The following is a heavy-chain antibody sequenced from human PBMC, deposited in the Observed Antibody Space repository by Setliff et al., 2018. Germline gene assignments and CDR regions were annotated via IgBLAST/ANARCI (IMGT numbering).Heavy chain of an antibody. V-gene: IGHV4-39*07. Sequence: PSETLSLTCTVSGGSINSGPSYYWGWIRQPPGKGLEWIGSIYYSGSTYYNPSLKSRVTISVDKSKNQFSLKLSSVTAADTAVYYCARALPLGFRSALIPWGQGTLVTVSS. CDR1: GGSINSGPSYY. J-gene: IGHJ5*02. CDR2: IYYSGST. D-gene: IGHD3-16*02. CDR3: ARALPLGFRSALIP.